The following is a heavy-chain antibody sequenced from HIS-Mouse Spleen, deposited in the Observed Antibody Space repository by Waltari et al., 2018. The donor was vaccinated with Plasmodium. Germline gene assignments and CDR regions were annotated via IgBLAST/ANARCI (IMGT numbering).Heavy chain of an antibody. D-gene: IGHD6-19*01. CDR1: GYTFIRFG. Sequence: QDQLVQSGTELKKPGASVKVPCKASGYTFIRFGINGVRQVPGQGLEWMGWISAYNGNTNYAQKLQGRVTMTTNTSTSTAYMQLRSLRSDDTAVYYCAGGSAGDAFDIWGQGTMVTVSS. V-gene: IGHV1-18*01. CDR3: AGGSAGDAFDI. CDR2: ISAYNGNT. J-gene: IGHJ3*02.